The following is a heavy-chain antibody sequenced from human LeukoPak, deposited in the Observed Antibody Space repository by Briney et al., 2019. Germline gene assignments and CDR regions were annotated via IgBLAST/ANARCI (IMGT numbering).Heavy chain of an antibody. CDR3: ARVNCSGGSCYSSYFDY. Sequence: GASVKVSCKASGYTLTSYYMHWVRQAPGQGLEWMGIINPSGGSTSYAQKFQGRVTMTRDMSTSTVYMELSSLRSEDTAVYYCARVNCSGGSCYSSYFDYWGQGTLVTVSS. J-gene: IGHJ4*02. V-gene: IGHV1-46*01. CDR1: GYTLTSYY. CDR2: INPSGGST. D-gene: IGHD2-15*01.